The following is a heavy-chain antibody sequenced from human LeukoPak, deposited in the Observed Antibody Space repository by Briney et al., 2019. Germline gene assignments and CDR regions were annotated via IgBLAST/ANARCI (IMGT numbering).Heavy chain of an antibody. CDR1: GYTFTGYY. J-gene: IGHJ6*03. CDR3: ARVVHLPPSHYYYMDV. CDR2: INPNSGGT. D-gene: IGHD3-10*01. V-gene: IGHV1-2*06. Sequence: ASVKVSCKASGYTFTGYYMHWVRQAPGQGLEWMGRINPNSGGTNYAQKLQGRVTMTTDTSTSTAYMELRSLRSDDTAVYYCARVVHLPPSHYYYMDVWGKGTTVTVSS.